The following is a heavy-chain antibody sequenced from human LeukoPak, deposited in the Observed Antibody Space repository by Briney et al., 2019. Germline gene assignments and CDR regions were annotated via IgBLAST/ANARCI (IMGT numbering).Heavy chain of an antibody. Sequence: SVKVSCKASGYTFTGYYMHWVRQAPGQGLEWMGRIIPIFGTANYAQKFQGRVTITTDESTSTAYMELSSLRSEDTAVYYCARGGVEMATIQFDYWGQGTLVTVSS. CDR1: GYTFTGYY. CDR2: IIPIFGTA. V-gene: IGHV1-69*05. D-gene: IGHD5-24*01. CDR3: ARGGVEMATIQFDY. J-gene: IGHJ4*02.